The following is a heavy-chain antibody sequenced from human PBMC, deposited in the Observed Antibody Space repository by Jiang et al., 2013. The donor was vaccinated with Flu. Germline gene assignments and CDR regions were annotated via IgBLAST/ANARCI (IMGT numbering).Heavy chain of an antibody. CDR3: ARDRGIAVAGTSGNSWYYGMDV. CDR1: GDSVSSNSAA. V-gene: IGHV6-1*01. CDR2: TYYRSKWYN. Sequence: SQTLSLTCAISGDSVSSNSAAWNWIRQSPSRGLEWLGRTYYRSKWYNDYAVSVKSRITINPDTSKNQFSLQLNSVTPEDTAVYYCARDRGIAVAGTSGNSWYYGMDVWGQGTTVTVSS. D-gene: IGHD6-19*01. J-gene: IGHJ6*02.